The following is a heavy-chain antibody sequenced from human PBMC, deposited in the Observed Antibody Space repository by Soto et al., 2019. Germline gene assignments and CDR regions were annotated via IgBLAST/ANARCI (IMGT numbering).Heavy chain of an antibody. CDR1: GFTVSSNY. CDR3: ARAMSVGHAPRAAAGYFDY. J-gene: IGHJ4*02. V-gene: IGHV3-53*01. D-gene: IGHD6-13*01. CDR2: IYSGGST. Sequence: GGSLRLSCAASGFTVSSNYMSWVRQAPGKGLEWVSVIYSGGSTYYADSVKGRFTISRDNSKNTLYLQINSLRAEDTAVYYCARAMSVGHAPRAAAGYFDYWGQGTLVTVSS.